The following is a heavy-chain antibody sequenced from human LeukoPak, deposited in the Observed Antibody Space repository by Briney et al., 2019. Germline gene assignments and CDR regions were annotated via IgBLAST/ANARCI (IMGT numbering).Heavy chain of an antibody. V-gene: IGHV1-2*02. Sequence: ASVKVSCKASGYTFTSYGISWVRQAPGQGLEWMGWINPNSGATNYAQNFQGRVTMTRDTSISTAYMELSRLRSDDTAVYYCARVRYDYVRGNLHYYYYMDVWGKGTTVTISS. CDR3: ARVRYDYVRGNLHYYYYMDV. CDR1: GYTFTSYG. J-gene: IGHJ6*03. CDR2: INPNSGAT. D-gene: IGHD3-16*01.